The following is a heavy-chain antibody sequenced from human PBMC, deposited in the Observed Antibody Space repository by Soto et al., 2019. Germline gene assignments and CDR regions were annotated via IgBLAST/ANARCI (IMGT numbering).Heavy chain of an antibody. V-gene: IGHV3-48*03. CDR3: ARGGTSMIVAKNFDY. D-gene: IGHD3-22*01. Sequence: PGGSLRLSCTASGFTCSSYEMNWVRQAPGKGLEWVSYISSGGITIYYADSVKGRFTISRDNAENSLYLQVISLRAEDTAVYYCARGGTSMIVAKNFDYWGQGTPVTVSS. CDR2: ISSGGITI. J-gene: IGHJ4*02. CDR1: GFTCSSYE.